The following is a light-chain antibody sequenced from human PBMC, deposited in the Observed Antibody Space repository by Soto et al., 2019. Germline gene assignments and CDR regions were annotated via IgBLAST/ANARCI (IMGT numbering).Light chain of an antibody. CDR1: YGISSW. CDR3: QQTKSFPST. J-gene: IGKJ5*01. V-gene: IGKV1D-12*01. CDR2: AAS. Sequence: DIQMTQSPSFVSASVGDRVTISCRASYGISSWLAWYQQKPGKAPKLLIHAASTLQDGVPSRFSGSGSGTDFTLTISSLQPEDFAVYYCQQTKSFPSTFGQGTRLNIK.